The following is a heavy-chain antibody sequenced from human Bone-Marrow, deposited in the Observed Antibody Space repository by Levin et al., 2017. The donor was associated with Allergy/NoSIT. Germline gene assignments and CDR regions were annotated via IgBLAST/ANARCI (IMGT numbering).Heavy chain of an antibody. CDR1: GFSVSDNY. CDR3: ARGFFGYYDSSGYLDAFDL. CDR2: IYSGVGT. J-gene: IGHJ3*01. D-gene: IGHD3-22*01. Sequence: GGSLRLSCAASGFSVSDNYMSWVRQAPGKGLEWVSVIYSGVGTDYADSVKGRFTISRDNSKNIVYLQMNTLTAQDTALYFCARGFFGYYDSSGYLDAFDLWGQGTMVTVSS. V-gene: IGHV3-53*01.